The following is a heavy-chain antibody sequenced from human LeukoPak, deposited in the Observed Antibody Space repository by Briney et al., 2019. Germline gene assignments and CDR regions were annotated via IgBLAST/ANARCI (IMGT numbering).Heavy chain of an antibody. CDR3: ARGVSDGYY. D-gene: IGHD2/OR15-2a*01. Sequence: GGSLRLSCAASGFTFISYWMHWVRQAPGKGLVWVSRINGYGSSTDFADSVKGRFTISRDNAKNSLYLQMNSLRAEDTAVYYCARGVSDGYYWGQGTLVTVSS. CDR2: INGYGSST. CDR1: GFTFISYW. V-gene: IGHV3-74*01. J-gene: IGHJ4*02.